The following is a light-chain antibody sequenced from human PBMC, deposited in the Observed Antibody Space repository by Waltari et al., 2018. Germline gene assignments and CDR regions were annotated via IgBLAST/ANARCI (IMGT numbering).Light chain of an antibody. CDR3: QTGGHGTWV. J-gene: IGLJ3*02. CDR1: SGHSSNI. V-gene: IGLV4-69*01. Sequence: QLVLTQSPSASASLGASVKLTCTLSSGHSSNIIAWHQQQPEKGPRYLMKVNSDGSHSKGEEMLDRFSGSSSGPERYLTSSSVQSEDEADYYCQTGGHGTWVFGGGTKLTVL. CDR2: VNSDGSH.